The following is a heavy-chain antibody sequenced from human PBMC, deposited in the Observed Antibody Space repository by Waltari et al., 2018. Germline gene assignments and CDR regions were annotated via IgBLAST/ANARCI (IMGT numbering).Heavy chain of an antibody. J-gene: IGHJ6*03. D-gene: IGHD3-3*01. CDR3: ARDHSVDFWPPNYMDV. CDR1: GGTFSSYA. CDR2: IIPILGIA. V-gene: IGHV1-69*10. Sequence: QVQLVQSGAEVKKPGSSVKVSCKASGGTFSSYAISWVRQAPGQGLEWMGGIIPILGIANYAQKFQGRVTITADKSTSTAYMELSSLRSEDTAVYYCARDHSVDFWPPNYMDVWGKGTTVTVSS.